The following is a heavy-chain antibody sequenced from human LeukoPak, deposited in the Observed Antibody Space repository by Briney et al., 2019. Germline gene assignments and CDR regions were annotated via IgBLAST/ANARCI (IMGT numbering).Heavy chain of an antibody. J-gene: IGHJ2*01. D-gene: IGHD6-19*01. CDR3: ARDMEQWLVQDWYFDL. CDR2: IWYDGRNK. CDR1: GFTFSSYG. V-gene: IGHV3-33*01. Sequence: GRSLRLSCAASGFTFSSYGMHWVRQAPGKGLEWVAVIWYDGRNKYYADSVKGRFTISRDNSKNTLFLQMNILRAEDTAVYYCARDMEQWLVQDWYFDLWGRGTLVTASS.